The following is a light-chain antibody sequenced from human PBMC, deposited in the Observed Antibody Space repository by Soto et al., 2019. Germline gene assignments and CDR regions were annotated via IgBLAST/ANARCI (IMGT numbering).Light chain of an antibody. J-gene: IGKJ4*01. CDR3: QQYYSYPPF. CDR1: QNIGSF. Sequence: AIRMTQSPSSFSASTGDRVTITCRASQNIGSFLAWYQQQPGKAPKLLIYDASTLQSGVPSRFSGSGSGTDFSLTISSLQSEDFATYYCQQYYSYPPFFGGGTKVEIK. V-gene: IGKV1-8*01. CDR2: DAS.